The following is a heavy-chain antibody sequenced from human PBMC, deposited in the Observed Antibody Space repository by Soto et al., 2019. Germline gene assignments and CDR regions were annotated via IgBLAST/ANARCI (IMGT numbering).Heavy chain of an antibody. D-gene: IGHD1-7*01. J-gene: IGHJ4*02. CDR3: ACNPLNWSYADS. V-gene: IGHV4-39*01. Sequence: SETLSLTCTVSGGSLTSSEYYWAWIRQPPGKGLQFVGTIYYSGSSYSNPSLKSRLSMSVDTSKNQVSLTMKSVTAAHTGVYYCACNPLNWSYADSWGQGALVTVFS. CDR2: IYYSGSS. CDR1: GGSLTSSEYY.